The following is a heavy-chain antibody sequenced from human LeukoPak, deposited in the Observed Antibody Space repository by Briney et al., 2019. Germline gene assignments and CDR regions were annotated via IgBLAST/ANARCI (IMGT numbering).Heavy chain of an antibody. CDR3: GRDRGIAARLYNWFDP. V-gene: IGHV4-59*12. Sequence: SETLSLTCTVSGGPISTYYWSWIRQPPGKGLACIGYIYYSGSTNYNPSLKSRVTISVDTSSNQFSLKLSPVTAADPALYYCGRDRGIAARLYNWFDPWGQGTPVTVSS. CDR2: IYYSGST. D-gene: IGHD6-6*01. J-gene: IGHJ5*02. CDR1: GGPISTYY.